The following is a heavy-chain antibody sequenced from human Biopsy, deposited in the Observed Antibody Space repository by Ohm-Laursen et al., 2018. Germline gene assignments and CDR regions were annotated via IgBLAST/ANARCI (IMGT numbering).Heavy chain of an antibody. Sequence: GASVKVSCNASEYTVTDYYVHWARQAPGQGFEWMGWINPKSGVANHAQNFQGRVSMTRDTSISTVYLELSGLRSDDTAVYYCARDMTVTARPYYYSGVDVWGPGTRVTVSS. CDR1: EYTVTDYY. CDR2: INPKSGVA. D-gene: IGHD4-17*01. CDR3: ARDMTVTARPYYYSGVDV. V-gene: IGHV1-2*02. J-gene: IGHJ6*02.